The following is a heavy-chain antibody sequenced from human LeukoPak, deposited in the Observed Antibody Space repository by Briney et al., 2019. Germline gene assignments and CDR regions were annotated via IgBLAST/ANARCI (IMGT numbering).Heavy chain of an antibody. CDR1: GGSISSYY. D-gene: IGHD1-26*01. Sequence: SETLSLTCTVSGGSISSYYWTWIRQPPGKGLEWIGCIYYSGSTNYNPSLKSRVTISVDTSKNQFSLKLSSVTAADTAVYFCARHGASGSYLYYFDYWGQGTLVTVSS. CDR3: ARHGASGSYLYYFDY. CDR2: IYYSGST. V-gene: IGHV4-59*08. J-gene: IGHJ4*02.